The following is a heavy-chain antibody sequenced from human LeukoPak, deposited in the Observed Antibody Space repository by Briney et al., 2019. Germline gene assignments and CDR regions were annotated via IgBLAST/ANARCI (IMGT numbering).Heavy chain of an antibody. Sequence: GASVKVSCKASGYTFTGYYMHWVRQAPGQGLEWMGWINPNSGDTQYAQKFQGRVTMTRDTSISTAYMELSRLRSDDTAVYYCATQRGSYLWGTDFDYWGQGTLVTVSS. CDR3: ATQRGSYLWGTDFDY. V-gene: IGHV1-2*02. D-gene: IGHD3-16*01. CDR2: INPNSGDT. J-gene: IGHJ4*02. CDR1: GYTFTGYY.